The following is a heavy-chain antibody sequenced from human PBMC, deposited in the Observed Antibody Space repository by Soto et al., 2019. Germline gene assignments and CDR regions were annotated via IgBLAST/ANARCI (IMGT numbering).Heavy chain of an antibody. J-gene: IGHJ6*02. CDR1: GFTFSNYL. Sequence: EVQLVESGGGLVQPGGSLRLSCAVSGFTFSNYLMSWVRQAPGNGLEWVANIKKDGSEKYYVDSVKGRFIISRDNGETSLSLQIHDLRAEDTVVYYCAAMLGVDVWGQGTTVSVSS. V-gene: IGHV3-7*03. D-gene: IGHD3-10*02. CDR3: AAMLGVDV. CDR2: IKKDGSEK.